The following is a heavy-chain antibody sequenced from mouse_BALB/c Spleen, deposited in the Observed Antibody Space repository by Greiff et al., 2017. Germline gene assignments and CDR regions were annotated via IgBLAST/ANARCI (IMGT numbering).Heavy chain of an antibody. CDR1: GYSFTSYW. CDR3: THYYGSSYEFAY. J-gene: IGHJ3*01. D-gene: IGHD1-1*01. Sequence: EVQLQQSGTVLARPGASVKMSCKASGYSFTSYWMHWVKQRPGQGLEWIGAIYPGNSDTSYNQKFKGKAKLTAVTSASTAYMELSSLTNEDSAVYYCTHYYGSSYEFAYWGQGTLVTVSA. CDR2: IYPGNSDT. V-gene: IGHV1-5*01.